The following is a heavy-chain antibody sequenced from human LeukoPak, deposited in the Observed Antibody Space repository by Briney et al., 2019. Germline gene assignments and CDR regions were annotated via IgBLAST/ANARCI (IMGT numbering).Heavy chain of an antibody. CDR1: GGSISSYY. D-gene: IGHD5-24*01. J-gene: IGHJ3*02. CDR2: IYYSGST. Sequence: SETLSLTCTVSGGSISSYYWSWIRQPPGKGLEWIGYIYYSGSTSYNPSLRSRVTISVDTPKNQFSLKLYSVTAADTAVYYCARAGTLQSNPSAFDIRGQGTMVTVSS. CDR3: ARAGTLQSNPSAFDI. V-gene: IGHV4-59*01.